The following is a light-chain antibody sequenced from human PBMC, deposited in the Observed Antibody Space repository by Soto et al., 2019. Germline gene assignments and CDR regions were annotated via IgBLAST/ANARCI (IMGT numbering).Light chain of an antibody. V-gene: IGKV1-5*03. CDR1: QSISSW. CDR2: KAS. J-gene: IGKJ4*01. Sequence: IKMSNSPSAVSASDGDRGTITSRASQSISSWLAWYQQKPGKAPRLLIYKASSLESGVPSRFSGSGSGTEFTLTISSLQPDDSATYYCQQYDRYCTFGGGTKVDI. CDR3: QQYDRYCT.